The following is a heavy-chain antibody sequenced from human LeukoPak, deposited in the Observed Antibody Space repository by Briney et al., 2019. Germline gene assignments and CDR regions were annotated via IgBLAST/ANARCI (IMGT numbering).Heavy chain of an antibody. CDR2: ISGSGGVT. J-gene: IGHJ3*01. D-gene: IGHD2-8*01. Sequence: GGSLRLSCAASGFTFSSYAMSWVRQAPGKGLEWVSAISGSGGVTYYADSVKGRFTISRDNSENTLYLQMNSLRAEDTAVYYCANLYANGRNDDFDVWGQGTMVTVSS. V-gene: IGHV3-23*01. CDR3: ANLYANGRNDDFDV. CDR1: GFTFSSYA.